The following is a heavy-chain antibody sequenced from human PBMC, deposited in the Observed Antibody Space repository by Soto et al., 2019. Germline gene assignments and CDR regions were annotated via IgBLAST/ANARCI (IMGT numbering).Heavy chain of an antibody. CDR1: GFTFSGSA. CDR3: VRYCSGGSCPDAFDI. D-gene: IGHD2-15*01. V-gene: IGHV3-73*01. CDR2: IRSKANSDAI. Sequence: LRLSCAASGFTFSGSAMHWVRQASGKGLEWVGRIRSKANSDAIAYAASVKGRFTISRDDSKNTAYLQMNSLKTEDTAVYYCVRYCSGGSCPDAFDIWGQGTMVTVSS. J-gene: IGHJ3*02.